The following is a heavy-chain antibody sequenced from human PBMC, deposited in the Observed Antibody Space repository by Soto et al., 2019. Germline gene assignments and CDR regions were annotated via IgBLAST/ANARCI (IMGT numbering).Heavy chain of an antibody. J-gene: IGHJ5*02. D-gene: IGHD6-13*01. Sequence: PSETLSLTCTASGGSISSYYWSWIRQPPGKGLEWIGYIYYSGSTNYNPSLKSRVTISVDTSKNQFSLKLSSVTAADTAVYYCARATPGFSSSWYQGTVPFDPWGQGTMVTVSS. V-gene: IGHV4-59*01. CDR3: ARATPGFSSSWYQGTVPFDP. CDR2: IYYSGST. CDR1: GGSISSYY.